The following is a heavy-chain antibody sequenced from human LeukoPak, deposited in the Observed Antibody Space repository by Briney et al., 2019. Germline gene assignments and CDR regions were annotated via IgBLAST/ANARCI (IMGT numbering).Heavy chain of an antibody. D-gene: IGHD1-26*01. Sequence: SETLSLTCTVSGGSISSSSYYWGWIRQPPGKGLEWIGSIYYSGSTYYNPSLKSRVTISVDTSKNQLSLKLSSVTAADTAVYYCARLPISSGSYLSPEYFQHWGQGTLVTVSS. V-gene: IGHV4-39*01. CDR3: ARLPISSGSYLSPEYFQH. J-gene: IGHJ1*01. CDR1: GGSISSSSYY. CDR2: IYYSGST.